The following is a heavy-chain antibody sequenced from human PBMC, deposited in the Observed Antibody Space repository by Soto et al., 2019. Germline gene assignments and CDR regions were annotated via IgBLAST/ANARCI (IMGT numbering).Heavy chain of an antibody. CDR1: GFTFSDFY. D-gene: IGHD3-3*01. CDR2: MSDDGSAI. J-gene: IGHJ4*02. CDR3: AREAPYYDFGGGQSTVLDY. V-gene: IGHV3-11*01. Sequence: QVQLVESGGGLVKPGGSLRLSCAVSGFTFSDFYMSWIRQAPGKGPEWVSYMSDDGSAIYYTDSVKGRFTISRDTAKNSPCLPMNSLRAEDTAVYYGAREAPYYDFGGGQSTVLDYWGQGTPVTVSS.